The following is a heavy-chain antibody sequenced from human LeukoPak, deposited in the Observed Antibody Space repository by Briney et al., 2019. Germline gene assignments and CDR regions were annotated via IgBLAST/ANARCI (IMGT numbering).Heavy chain of an antibody. D-gene: IGHD5-18*01. Sequence: ASVKVSCKASGYTFTGYYMHWVRQAPGQGLEWMGWLNPNSGGTNYAQKFQGRVTMTRDTSISTAYMELSRLRSDDTAVYYCARDSAPGDTYGLLGIDSWGQGTLVTVSS. J-gene: IGHJ4*02. CDR1: GYTFTGYY. CDR2: LNPNSGGT. V-gene: IGHV1-2*02. CDR3: ARDSAPGDTYGLLGIDS.